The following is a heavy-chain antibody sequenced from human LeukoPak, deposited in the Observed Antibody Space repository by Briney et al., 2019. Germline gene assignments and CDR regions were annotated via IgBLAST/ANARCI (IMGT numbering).Heavy chain of an antibody. V-gene: IGHV1-69*13. CDR3: ASTFFVGSGHPNNWFDP. CDR2: IIPIFGTA. J-gene: IGHJ5*02. Sequence: SVKVSCKASGGTFSSYAISWVRQAPGQGLEWMGGIIPIFGTAYYAQKFQGRVTITADESTSTAYMELSSLRSEDTAVYYCASTFFVGSGHPNNWFDPWGQGTLVTVSS. CDR1: GGTFSSYA. D-gene: IGHD6-19*01.